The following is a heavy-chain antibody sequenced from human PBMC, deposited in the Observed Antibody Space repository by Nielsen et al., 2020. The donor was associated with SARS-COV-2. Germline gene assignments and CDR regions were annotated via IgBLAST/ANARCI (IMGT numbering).Heavy chain of an antibody. V-gene: IGHV3-30*18. D-gene: IGHD6-13*01. Sequence: GESLKISCAASGFSFNNYGMHWVRQAPGKGLEWVAYISYEGSKQFYGDSVKGRFTISRDFSKSTLYLQMNSLRVEDTAIYYCTKGAQLGDYWGQGTLVTVSS. CDR3: TKGAQLGDY. CDR1: GFSFNNYG. CDR2: ISYEGSKQ. J-gene: IGHJ4*02.